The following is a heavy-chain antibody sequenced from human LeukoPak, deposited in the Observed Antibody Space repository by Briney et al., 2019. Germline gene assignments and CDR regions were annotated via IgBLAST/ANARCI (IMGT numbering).Heavy chain of an antibody. CDR2: ISYDGSNK. CDR3: ARDRGIVVVPAAMAGVFDY. CDR1: GFTFSSYA. D-gene: IGHD2-2*01. Sequence: GGSLRLSCAASGFTFSSYAMHWVRQAPGKGLERVAVISYDGSNKYYADSVKGRFTISRDNSKNTLYLQMNSLRAEDTAVYYCARDRGIVVVPAAMAGVFDYWGQGTLVTVSS. J-gene: IGHJ4*02. V-gene: IGHV3-30*04.